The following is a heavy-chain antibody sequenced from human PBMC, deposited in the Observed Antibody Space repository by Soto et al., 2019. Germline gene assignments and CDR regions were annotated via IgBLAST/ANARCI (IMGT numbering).Heavy chain of an antibody. CDR3: AAGYCSGGSCYPYRYYFDY. J-gene: IGHJ4*02. D-gene: IGHD2-15*01. Sequence: GASVKVSFKASGGTFSSYAISWLRQAPGQGLEWMGGIIPIFGTANYAQKFQGRVTITADESTSTAYMELSSLRSEDTAVYYCAAGYCSGGSCYPYRYYFDYWGQGTLVTVSS. CDR2: IIPIFGTA. CDR1: GGTFSSYA. V-gene: IGHV1-69*13.